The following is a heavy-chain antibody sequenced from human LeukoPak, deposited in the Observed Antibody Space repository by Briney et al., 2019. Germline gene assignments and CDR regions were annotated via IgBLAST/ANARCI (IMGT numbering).Heavy chain of an antibody. CDR2: INHSGST. Sequence: SETLSLTCAVYGGSFSGYYWSWIRQPPGKGLEWIGEINHSGSTNYNPSLKSRVTISVDTSKNQSSLKLSSVTAADTAVYYCARLGTISRWLDPWGQGTLVTVSS. V-gene: IGHV4-34*01. J-gene: IGHJ5*02. CDR3: ARLGTISRWLDP. CDR1: GGSFSGYY. D-gene: IGHD4/OR15-4a*01.